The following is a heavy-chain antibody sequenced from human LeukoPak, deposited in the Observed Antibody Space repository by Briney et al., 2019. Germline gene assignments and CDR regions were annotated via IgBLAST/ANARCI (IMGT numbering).Heavy chain of an antibody. V-gene: IGHV4-59*12. D-gene: IGHD4-17*01. J-gene: IGHJ1*01. CDR1: GGSITSYY. Sequence: SETLSLTCTVSGGSITSYYWSWIRQPPGKGLEWIGSIYYSGSTNYSPSLKSRVTILVDTSKNQFSLKLSSVTAADTAVYYCARGHSPVTTKVSYFQHWGQGTLVTVSS. CDR2: IYYSGST. CDR3: ARGHSPVTTKVSYFQH.